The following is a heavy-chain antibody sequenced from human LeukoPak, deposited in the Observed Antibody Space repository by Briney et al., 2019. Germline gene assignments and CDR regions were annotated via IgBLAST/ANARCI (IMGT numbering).Heavy chain of an antibody. CDR2: ISAYNGNT. CDR1: GYTFTSYG. J-gene: IGHJ6*02. V-gene: IGHV1-18*01. D-gene: IGHD3-3*01. Sequence: ASVTVSFKASGYTFTSYGISWVRQAPGQGLEWMGWISAYNGNTNYTQKLQGRVTMTTDTSTSTAYMELRSLRSDDTAVYYCATEVFSIFGVVNSGYYYGMDVWGQGTTVTVSS. CDR3: ATEVFSIFGVVNSGYYYGMDV.